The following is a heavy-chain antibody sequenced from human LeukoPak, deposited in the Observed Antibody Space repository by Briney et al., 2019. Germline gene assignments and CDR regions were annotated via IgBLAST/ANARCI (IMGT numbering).Heavy chain of an antibody. V-gene: IGHV4-38-2*02. Sequence: SETLSLTCTVSGYSISTGYYWGWIRQPPGKGLEGIGTIYHSGSTYYNPSLKSRFTISIDTSKNQFSLKLSSVTAADTAVYYCARVSFNGRNDYWGQGTLVTVSS. J-gene: IGHJ4*02. CDR3: ARVSFNGRNDY. CDR1: GYSISTGYY. CDR2: IYHSGST.